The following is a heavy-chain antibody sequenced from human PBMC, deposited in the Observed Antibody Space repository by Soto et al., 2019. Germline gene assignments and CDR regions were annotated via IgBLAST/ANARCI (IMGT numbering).Heavy chain of an antibody. Sequence: SETLSLTXTVSGDSVSSVGFHWAWLRRPPGKGLEWIGYIYNGGSTYYRPSLESRMHMSLDATRNHYSLTLSSVTAADTATYYCASQDYDKSVYYFDYWGRGTLVTVSS. CDR2: IYNGGST. CDR1: GDSVSSVGFH. J-gene: IGHJ4*02. V-gene: IGHV4-39*07. D-gene: IGHD3-22*01. CDR3: ASQDYDKSVYYFDY.